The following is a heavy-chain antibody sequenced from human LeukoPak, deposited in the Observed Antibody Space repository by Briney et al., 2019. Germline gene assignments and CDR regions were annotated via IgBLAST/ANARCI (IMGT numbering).Heavy chain of an antibody. CDR1: GYTFTSYD. Sequence: SVKVSCKASGYTFTSYDINWVRQAPGQGLEWMGRIIPILGIANYAQKFQGRVTITADKSTSTAYMELSSLRSEDTAVYYCARAYTGYSTVWDAFDIWGQGTMVTVSS. J-gene: IGHJ3*02. CDR2: IIPILGIA. D-gene: IGHD6-13*01. CDR3: ARAYTGYSTVWDAFDI. V-gene: IGHV1-69*04.